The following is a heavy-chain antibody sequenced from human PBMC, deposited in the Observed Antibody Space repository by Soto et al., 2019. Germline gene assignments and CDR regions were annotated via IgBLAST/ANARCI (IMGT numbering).Heavy chain of an antibody. CDR3: ARMVSGSYYVNNWFDP. V-gene: IGHV4-4*03. D-gene: IGHD1-26*01. CDR2: IYHSGST. Sequence: PEKLAVTYSVSVGSISSSNWWSWVRQPPGQGLEWIGEIYHSGSTNYNPSLKSRVTISVDKSKNQFSLKLSSVTAADTAVYYCARMVSGSYYVNNWFDPWGHGTLVTVS. J-gene: IGHJ5*02. CDR1: VGSISSSNW.